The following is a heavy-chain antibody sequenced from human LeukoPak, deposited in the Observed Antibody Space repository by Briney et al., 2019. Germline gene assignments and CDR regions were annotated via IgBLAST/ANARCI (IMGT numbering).Heavy chain of an antibody. D-gene: IGHD2-15*01. CDR2: INPSGGST. CDR1: GYTFTSYY. J-gene: IGHJ3*02. CDR3: ARDLTPVVVVAATLSRGERHAFDI. Sequence: GASVKVSCKASGYTFTSYYMHWVRQAPGQGLEWTGIINPSGGSTSYAQKFQGRVTMTRDTSTSTVYMELSSLRSEDTAVYYCARDLTPVVVVAATLSRGERHAFDIWGQGTMVTVSS. V-gene: IGHV1-46*01.